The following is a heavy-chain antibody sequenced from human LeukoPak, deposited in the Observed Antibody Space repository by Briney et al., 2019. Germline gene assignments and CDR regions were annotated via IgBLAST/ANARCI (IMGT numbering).Heavy chain of an antibody. J-gene: IGHJ4*02. CDR2: IYSGGTT. Sequence: GGSLRLSCAASGFAVSNNYMNWVRQAPGKGLEWVSLIYSGGTTYYAGSVKGRFTISRDGSKNTLYLQMNSLRVEDTAVYYCARDPPAVTANTYGWGQGTLVTVSS. CDR1: GFAVSNNY. CDR3: ARDPPAVTANTYG. V-gene: IGHV3-66*01. D-gene: IGHD5-18*01.